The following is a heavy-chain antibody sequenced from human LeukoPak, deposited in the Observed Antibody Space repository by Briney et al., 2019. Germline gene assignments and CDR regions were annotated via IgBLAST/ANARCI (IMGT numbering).Heavy chain of an antibody. CDR1: GYTFTSHC. D-gene: IGHD2-2*01. J-gene: IGHJ4*02. V-gene: IGHV1-18*01. CDR2: INAYNGNT. CDR3: ARDVSVSTSPQY. Sequence: ASVKVSCKASGYTFTSHCISWVRQAPGQGLEWMGWINAYNGNTNYGQKLQGRVSMTTDTSTSTAYMELWSLRSDDTAVYYCARDVSVSTSPQYWGQGTLVTVSS.